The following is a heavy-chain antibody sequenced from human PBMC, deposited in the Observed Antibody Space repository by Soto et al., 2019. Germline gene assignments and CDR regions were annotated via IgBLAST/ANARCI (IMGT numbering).Heavy chain of an antibody. D-gene: IGHD6-13*01. CDR1: GYTFTSYG. CDR3: ARAYSSSWYAVRDNWFDP. CDR2: ISAYNGNT. J-gene: IGHJ5*02. Sequence: ASVKVSCKASGYTFTSYGISWVRQAPGQGLEWMGWISAYNGNTNYAQKLQGRVTMTTDTSTSTAYMELRSLRSDDTAVYYCARAYSSSWYAVRDNWFDPWGQGTLVT. V-gene: IGHV1-18*01.